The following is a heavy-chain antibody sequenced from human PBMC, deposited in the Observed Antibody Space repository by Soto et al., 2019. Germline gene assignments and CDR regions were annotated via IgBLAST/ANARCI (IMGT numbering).Heavy chain of an antibody. CDR1: GFSFRDYA. V-gene: IGHV3-30*18. J-gene: IGHJ6*02. CDR2: IAFDSTQI. Sequence: QEQVVESGGGVFQPGTSLRLYCAASGFSFRDYAMYWVRQAPGKGLEWVALIAFDSTQIYYGDSRKGRFPISRDNSKDTVFMQIDSVGPEDTAVYCCAKEWGGPVDYHYGMNVWSPGTTVIVSS. CDR3: AKEWGGPVDYHYGMNV. D-gene: IGHD3-16*01.